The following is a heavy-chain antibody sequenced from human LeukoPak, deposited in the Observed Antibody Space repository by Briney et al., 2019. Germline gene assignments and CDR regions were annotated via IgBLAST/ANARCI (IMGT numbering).Heavy chain of an antibody. J-gene: IGHJ4*02. CDR3: ARSARDGYNNYFDY. V-gene: IGHV4-61*09. CDR1: GGSISSGGFY. D-gene: IGHD5-24*01. Sequence: SETLSLTCTVSGGSISSGGFYWSWLRQPAGKGLEWIGHIYASGITSYNPSLKSRVTLSVDTSKNQFSLDLSSVIAADTAVYYCARSARDGYNNYFDYWGQGTLVTVSS. CDR2: IYASGIT.